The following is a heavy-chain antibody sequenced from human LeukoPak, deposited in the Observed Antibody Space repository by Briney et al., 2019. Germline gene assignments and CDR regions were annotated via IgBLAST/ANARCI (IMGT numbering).Heavy chain of an antibody. D-gene: IGHD2-2*01. V-gene: IGHV3-49*04. CDR2: IRSKAYGGTT. J-gene: IGHJ6*03. Sequence: GGSLRLSCTASGFTFGDYAMSWVRRAPGKGLEWVGFIRSKAYGGTTEYAASVKGRFTISRDESKSIAYLQMNSLKTEDTAVYYCTRDLPAATYYYYYMDVWGKGTTVTVSS. CDR3: TRDLPAATYYYYYMDV. CDR1: GFTFGDYA.